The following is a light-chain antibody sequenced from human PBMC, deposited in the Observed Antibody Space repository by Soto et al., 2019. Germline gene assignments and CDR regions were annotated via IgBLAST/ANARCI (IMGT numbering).Light chain of an antibody. V-gene: IGLV2-23*01. CDR2: EGS. CDR1: SSDVGSYKF. Sequence: QSVLTQPASVSGSPGQSITISCTGTSSDVGSYKFVSWYQQHPGKAPKLMIYEGSKRPSGVSNRFSGSKSGNTAALTISGLQAEDEADYYCCSCAGSSTLVFGGGTKLTVL. CDR3: CSCAGSSTLV. J-gene: IGLJ2*01.